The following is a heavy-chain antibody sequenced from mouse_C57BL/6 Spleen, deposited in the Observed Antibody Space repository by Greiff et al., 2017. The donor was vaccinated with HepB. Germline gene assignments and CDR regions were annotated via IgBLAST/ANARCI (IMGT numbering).Heavy chain of an antibody. D-gene: IGHD2-4*01. CDR3: ARSGDYDEGYFDY. V-gene: IGHV1-63*01. CDR1: GYTFTNYW. CDR2: IYPGGGYT. Sequence: QVQLQQSGAELVRPGTSVKMSCKASGYTFTNYWIGWAKQRPGHGLEWIGDIYPGGGYTNYNEKFKGKATLTADKSSSTAYMQFSSLTSEDSAIYYCARSGDYDEGYFDYWGQGTTLTVSS. J-gene: IGHJ2*01.